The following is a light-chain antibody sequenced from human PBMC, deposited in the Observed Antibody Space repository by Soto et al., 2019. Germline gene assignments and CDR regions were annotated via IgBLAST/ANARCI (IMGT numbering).Light chain of an antibody. CDR1: QTARNN. J-gene: IGKJ1*01. CDR2: DAS. Sequence: EFVLTQSPGTLSLSPGERATLSCRASQTARNNYLAWYQQKPGQAPRLLIYDASTRATGIPARFSGSGSGTEFTLTISSLQSEDFAVYYCQQYNNWWTFGQGTKVDIK. V-gene: IGKV3-15*01. CDR3: QQYNNWWT.